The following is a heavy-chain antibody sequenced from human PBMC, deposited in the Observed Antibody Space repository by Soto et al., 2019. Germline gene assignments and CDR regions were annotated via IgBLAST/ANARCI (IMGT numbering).Heavy chain of an antibody. CDR2: ISDDGART. D-gene: IGHD3-10*01. V-gene: IGHV3-74*01. CDR1: GFVFEMYW. Sequence: GGSLRLSCAASGFVFEMYWMHWVRQTPGKGPEWVSRISDDGARTDYADSVKGRFTISRDNAKNSLYLQMNSLRAEDTAVYYCPRGHRTSSVGTGAFWGPGALVTVSS. J-gene: IGHJ4*02. CDR3: PRGHRTSSVGTGAF.